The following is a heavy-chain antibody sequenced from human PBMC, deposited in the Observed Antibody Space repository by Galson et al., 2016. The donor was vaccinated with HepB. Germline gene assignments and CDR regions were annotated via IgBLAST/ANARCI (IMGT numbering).Heavy chain of an antibody. V-gene: IGHV4-31*03. J-gene: IGHJ4*02. CDR1: GASISSDDYY. D-gene: IGHD3-22*01. CDR3: ARAYDSRGYYEGYYDY. Sequence: TLSLTCTVSGASISSDDYYWSWIRQHPGKGLGWIGYIYYTGSTYYHPSLKSRVTMSVDTSKNQFSLKLRSVTAADTAVYFCARAYDSRGYYEGYYDYWGQGTLVTVSS. CDR2: IYYTGST.